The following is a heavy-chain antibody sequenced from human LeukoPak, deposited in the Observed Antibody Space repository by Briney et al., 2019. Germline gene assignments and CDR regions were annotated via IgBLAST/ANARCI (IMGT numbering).Heavy chain of an antibody. CDR1: GFTFSSYA. Sequence: GRSLRLSCAASGFTFSSYAMHWVRQAPGKGLEWVAVISYDGSNKYYADSVKGRFTISRDNAKNSLYLQMNSLRAEDTSVYYCARDRGYCSGGSCYSNAFDIWGQGTMVTVSS. J-gene: IGHJ3*02. V-gene: IGHV3-30-3*01. CDR2: ISYDGSNK. CDR3: ARDRGYCSGGSCYSNAFDI. D-gene: IGHD2-15*01.